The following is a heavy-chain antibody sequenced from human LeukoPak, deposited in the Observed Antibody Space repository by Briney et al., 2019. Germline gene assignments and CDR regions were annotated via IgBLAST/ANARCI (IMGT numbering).Heavy chain of an antibody. Sequence: GGSLRLSCAASGFTFSSYEMNWVRQAPGKGLEWVSYISSSGSTIYYADSVKGRFTISRDNAKNSLYLQMNSLRAEDTAVYYCARGELRYFDWPPLNYYYMDVWGKGTTVTISS. CDR3: ARGELRYFDWPPLNYYYMDV. CDR1: GFTFSSYE. V-gene: IGHV3-48*03. D-gene: IGHD3-9*01. CDR2: ISSSGSTI. J-gene: IGHJ6*03.